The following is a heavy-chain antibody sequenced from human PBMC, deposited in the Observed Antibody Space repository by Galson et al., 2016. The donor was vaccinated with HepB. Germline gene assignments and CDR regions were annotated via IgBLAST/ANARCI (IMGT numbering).Heavy chain of an antibody. V-gene: IGHV4-39*01. CDR2: IYYSGTT. D-gene: IGHD6-19*01. Sequence: ETLSLTCTVSGVSISRNKYYWGWIRQPPGRGLEWIGSIYYSGTTYYTPSLKSRVTLSIDTSKNQFSLKLSSVIAADPAVSYCAGRGQWLPDYWGQGTLVTVSS. J-gene: IGHJ4*02. CDR3: AGRGQWLPDY. CDR1: GVSISRNKYY.